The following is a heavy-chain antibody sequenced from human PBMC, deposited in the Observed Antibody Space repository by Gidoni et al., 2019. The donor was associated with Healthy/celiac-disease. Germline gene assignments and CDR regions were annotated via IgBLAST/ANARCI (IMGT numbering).Heavy chain of an antibody. CDR3: AVGCGGSCYYFDY. D-gene: IGHD2-15*01. J-gene: IGHJ4*02. CDR2: IYHSGST. Sequence: QVQLQESGPGLVKPSETLSLTCTGSAYSISSGDYWGWIRQPPGKGLEWIGSIYHSGSTYYNPSLKSRVTISVDTSKNQFSLKLSSVTAADTAVYYCAVGCGGSCYYFDYWGQGTLVTVSS. V-gene: IGHV4-38-2*02. CDR1: AYSISSGDY.